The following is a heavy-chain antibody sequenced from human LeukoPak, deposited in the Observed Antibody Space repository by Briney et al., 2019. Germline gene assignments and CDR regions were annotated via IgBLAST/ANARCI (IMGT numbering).Heavy chain of an antibody. CDR2: INHDGSST. Sequence: GGSLRLSCVASGFTFSSYNMNWVRQAPGKGLVWVSRINHDGSSTNYADSVKGRFTISRDNAKNTLYLQMNSLRAEDTAVYYCVRDWGYDSSGYWQKYFDTWGQGTLVTVSS. V-gene: IGHV3-74*01. CDR1: GFTFSSYN. J-gene: IGHJ4*02. CDR3: VRDWGYDSSGYWQKYFDT. D-gene: IGHD3-22*01.